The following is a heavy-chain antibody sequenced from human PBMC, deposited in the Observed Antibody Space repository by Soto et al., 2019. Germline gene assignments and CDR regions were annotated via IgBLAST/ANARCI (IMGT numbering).Heavy chain of an antibody. CDR3: XXSXDXAELGGNYYYSMDV. CDR2: IIPIFDKP. D-gene: IGHD1-26*01. CDR1: GGSFSTYA. J-gene: IGHJ6*02. V-gene: IGHV1-69*05. Sequence: QVQLVQSGTEVRKPGSSVKVSCKAPGGSFSTYAISWVRQAPGQGLEWMGGIIPIFDKPDYGQKFQGTLTXXXXXSXXXAXXXXXXXXSXXXXXXXCXXSXDXAELGGNYYYSMDVWGQGTTVAVSS.